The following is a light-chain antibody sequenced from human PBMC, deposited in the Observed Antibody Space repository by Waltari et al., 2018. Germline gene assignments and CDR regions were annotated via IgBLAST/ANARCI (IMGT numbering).Light chain of an antibody. J-gene: IGKJ1*01. CDR1: QSISRY. CDR3: QHHFRLPAT. Sequence: IMLTQSPGTLSLSPGERATLSCRASQSISRYLAWYQPKPGQAPRLLIYGASTRATGIPDRFSGRGSGTYFSLTISGLEPEDSAVYYCQHHFRLPATFGQGTKVEIK. CDR2: GAS. V-gene: IGKV3-20*01.